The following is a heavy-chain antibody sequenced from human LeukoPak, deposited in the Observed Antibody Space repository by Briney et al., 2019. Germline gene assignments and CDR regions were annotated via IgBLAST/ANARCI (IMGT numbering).Heavy chain of an antibody. CDR1: GGTFSSYA. CDR2: IIPILGIA. Sequence: ASVNVSCKASGGTFSSYAISWVRQAPGQGLEWMGRIIPILGIANYAQKFQGRVTITADKSTSTAYMELSSLRSEDTAVYYCARDATYYYDSSGYTRAFDIWGQGTMVTVSS. J-gene: IGHJ3*02. V-gene: IGHV1-69*04. CDR3: ARDATYYYDSSGYTRAFDI. D-gene: IGHD3-22*01.